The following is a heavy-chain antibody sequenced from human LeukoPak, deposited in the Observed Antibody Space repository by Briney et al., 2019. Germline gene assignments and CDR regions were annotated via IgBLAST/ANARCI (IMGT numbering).Heavy chain of an antibody. CDR3: AKGAGGFSYYNWFDP. D-gene: IGHD5-18*01. V-gene: IGHV4-59*12. J-gene: IGHJ5*02. CDR1: GDSISSFH. Sequence: SETLSLTGTVSGDSISSFHWSWIRQPPGKGLEWIGSIYYSGTTHYNPSLESRVTISVDTSKNQFSLKLASVTAADTAIYYCAKGAGGFSYYNWFDPWGQGTLVTVSS. CDR2: IYYSGTT.